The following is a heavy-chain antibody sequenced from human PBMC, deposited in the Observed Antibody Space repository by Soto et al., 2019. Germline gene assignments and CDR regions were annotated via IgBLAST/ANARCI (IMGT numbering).Heavy chain of an antibody. CDR1: GFTFSTFS. V-gene: IGHV3-48*02. Sequence: VQLEESGGGSVQPGGSLRLSCAASGFTFSTFSMNWVRQAPGRGLEWISYISGGGRPISYADSVKGRFTISRDNAKNSLYLQMDSLTDEDTAVYYCARDLGWAFDSWGQGTLVTVSS. J-gene: IGHJ4*02. CDR3: ARDLGWAFDS. CDR2: ISGGGRPI. D-gene: IGHD6-19*01.